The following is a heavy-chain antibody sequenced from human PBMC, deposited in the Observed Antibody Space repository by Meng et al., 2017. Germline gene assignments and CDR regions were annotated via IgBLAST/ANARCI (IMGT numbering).Heavy chain of an antibody. CDR3: ARDMDV. CDR1: GGTFSSYA. V-gene: IGHV1-2*06. CDR2: INPNSGGT. Sequence: ASVKVSCKASGGTFSSYAISWLRQAPGQGLEWMGRINPNSGGTNYSQKSQGRVNMTRDTSISTAYMELSSLRSDDTAVYYCARDMDVWGQGTTVTVSS. J-gene: IGHJ6*02.